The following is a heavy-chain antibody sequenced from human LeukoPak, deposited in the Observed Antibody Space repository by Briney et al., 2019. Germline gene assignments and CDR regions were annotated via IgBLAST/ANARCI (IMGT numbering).Heavy chain of an antibody. V-gene: IGHV3-13*01. Sequence: GGSLRLSCAASGFTFSSYDMHWVRQATGKGLEWVSAIGTAGDTYYPGSVKGRFTISRGNAKNSLYLQMNSLRAEDTAVYYCARASSSSSWNYYYGMDVWGQGTTVTASS. CDR2: IGTAGDT. D-gene: IGHD6-13*01. CDR1: GFTFSSYD. CDR3: ARASSSSSWNYYYGMDV. J-gene: IGHJ6*02.